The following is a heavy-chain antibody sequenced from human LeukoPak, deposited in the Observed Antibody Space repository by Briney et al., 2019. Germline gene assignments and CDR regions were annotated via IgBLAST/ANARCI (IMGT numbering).Heavy chain of an antibody. Sequence: SETLSLTCTVSGGSISSGGYYWSWIRQHPGKGLEWIGYIYYSGSTYYNPSLKSRVTISVDTSKNQFSLKLSSVTAADTAVYYCARDTVPGDSFDIWGQGTMVTVSS. CDR1: GGSISSGGYY. CDR3: ARDTVPGDSFDI. J-gene: IGHJ3*02. V-gene: IGHV4-31*03. CDR2: IYYSGST.